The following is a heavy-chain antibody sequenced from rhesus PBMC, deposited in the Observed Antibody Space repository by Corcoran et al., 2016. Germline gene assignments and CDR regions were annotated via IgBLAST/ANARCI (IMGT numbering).Heavy chain of an antibody. CDR3: AKDTMDY. D-gene: IGHD3-3*01. Sequence: EVQLVETGGGLVQPGGSLRLSCVASGFNFSSYAMQWVRQAPRKGVEWISTINSGGGSTYNADSVKGRFTSSRDKSKNTLSLQMNSLRAEDTAVYYCAKDTMDYWGQGVLVTVSS. J-gene: IGHJ4*01. CDR1: GFNFSSYA. CDR2: INSGGGST. V-gene: IGHV3-103*01.